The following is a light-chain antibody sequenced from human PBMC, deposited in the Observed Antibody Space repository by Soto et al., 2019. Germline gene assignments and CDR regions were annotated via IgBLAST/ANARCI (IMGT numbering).Light chain of an antibody. CDR3: QQYKSFST. CDR2: DAS. V-gene: IGKV1-5*01. CDR1: QTISNW. J-gene: IGKJ2*01. Sequence: DIQITQSPSTLSASVGDRVTITCRASQTISNWVAWYQQKLGKAPKLLIYDASSLESGVPSRFSGSGSGTEFTLTIRGLQPDDFATYYCQQYKSFSTFGQGTKVDIK.